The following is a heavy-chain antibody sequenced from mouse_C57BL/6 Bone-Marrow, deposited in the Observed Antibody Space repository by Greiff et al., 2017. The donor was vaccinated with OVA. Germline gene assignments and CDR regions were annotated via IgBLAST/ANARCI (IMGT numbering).Heavy chain of an antibody. CDR3: ARVIYDGYPALFAY. D-gene: IGHD2-3*01. CDR2: IDPSDSYT. V-gene: IGHV1-59*01. J-gene: IGHJ3*01. CDR1: GYTFTSYW. Sequence: QVQLQQPGAELVRPGTSVKLSCKASGYTFTSYWMHWVKQRPGQGLEWIGVIDPSDSYTNYNQKFKGKATLTVDTSSSTAYMQLSSLTSEDSAVYYCARVIYDGYPALFAYWGQGTLVTVSA.